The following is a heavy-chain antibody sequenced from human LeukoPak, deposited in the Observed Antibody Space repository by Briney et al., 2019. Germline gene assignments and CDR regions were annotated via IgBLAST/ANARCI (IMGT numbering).Heavy chain of an antibody. J-gene: IGHJ4*02. Sequence: GGSLRLSCAASGFTFSSYSMNWVRQAPGKGLEWVSSISCSSSYIYYADSVKGRFTISRDNAKNSMYLQMNSLRAEDTAVYYCARDVWFGELSGGYYFDYWGQGTLVTVSS. CDR2: ISCSSSYI. CDR1: GFTFSSYS. V-gene: IGHV3-21*01. CDR3: ARDVWFGELSGGYYFDY. D-gene: IGHD3-10*01.